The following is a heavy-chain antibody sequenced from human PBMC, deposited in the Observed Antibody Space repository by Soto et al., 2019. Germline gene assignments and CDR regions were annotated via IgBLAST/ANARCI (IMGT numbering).Heavy chain of an antibody. D-gene: IGHD3-10*01. V-gene: IGHV4-59*01. Sequence: SETLSLTCTVSGGSISRYYWSWIRQPPGKGLEWIGYMYNTGSTVYNPPFKSRVTISVDTSKNQFSLKLNSVTAADTAVYYCAKSLEERYYGSGSFAPYYFDYWGQGTLVTVSS. J-gene: IGHJ4*02. CDR1: GGSISRYY. CDR2: MYNTGST. CDR3: AKSLEERYYGSGSFAPYYFDY.